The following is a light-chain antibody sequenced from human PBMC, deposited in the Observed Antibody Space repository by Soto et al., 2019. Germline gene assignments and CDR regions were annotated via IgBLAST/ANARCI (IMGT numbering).Light chain of an antibody. CDR1: SSNIGNNA. J-gene: IGLJ3*02. CDR2: YDD. CDR3: AAWDDSLNGPNWV. Sequence: QSVLTQPPSVSEAPRQRVTISCSGSSSNIGNNAVNWYQQLPGKAPKLLIYYDDLLPSGVSDRFSGSKSGTSASLAIRGLQSEEEADYYCAAWDDSLNGPNWVVGGGTKRTVL. V-gene: IGLV1-36*01.